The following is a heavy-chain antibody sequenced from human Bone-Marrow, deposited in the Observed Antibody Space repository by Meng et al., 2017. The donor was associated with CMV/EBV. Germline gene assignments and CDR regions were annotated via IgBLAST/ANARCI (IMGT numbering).Heavy chain of an antibody. Sequence: ASGFTFRYYAMSWVRQAPGKGLEWVSAIIGSGGSTYYADSVKGRFTISRDNSKNTLYLQMDSPRAEDTALYYCAKFRYYYDSSGTDYWGQGTLVTVSS. D-gene: IGHD3-22*01. CDR3: AKFRYYYDSSGTDY. CDR1: GFTFRYYA. CDR2: IIGSGGST. J-gene: IGHJ4*02. V-gene: IGHV3-23*01.